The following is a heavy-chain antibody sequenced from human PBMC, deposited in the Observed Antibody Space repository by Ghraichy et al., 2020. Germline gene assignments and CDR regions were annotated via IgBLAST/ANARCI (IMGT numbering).Heavy chain of an antibody. CDR3: AKGSTYSRPYYFDY. J-gene: IGHJ4*02. V-gene: IGHV3-23*01. D-gene: IGHD2-2*01. CDR1: GFTFGNCA. CDR2: ISTDGKSA. Sequence: GGSLRLSCAASGFTFGNCAMSWVRQAPGKGLEWVSAISTDGKSASYVDSVKGRFTISRDNSKSTLFLQMNSLRAEDTAVYYCAKGSTYSRPYYFDYWGQGTLVAVSS.